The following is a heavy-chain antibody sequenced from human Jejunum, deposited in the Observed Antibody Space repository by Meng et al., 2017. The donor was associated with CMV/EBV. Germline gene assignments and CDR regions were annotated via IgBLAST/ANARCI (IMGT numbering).Heavy chain of an antibody. CDR1: GFTVSDNF. V-gene: IGHV3-53*01. Sequence: SCAVSGFTVSDNFLSWVRQAPGKGLEWVAVIYSIGGTYYADSVRGRFTISRDNSKNTVFLHMNSLRAEDTAVYYCARAGLRAYMDVWGQGTPVTVSS. CDR3: ARAGLRAYMDV. CDR2: IYSIGGT. J-gene: IGHJ6*03. D-gene: IGHD5/OR15-5a*01.